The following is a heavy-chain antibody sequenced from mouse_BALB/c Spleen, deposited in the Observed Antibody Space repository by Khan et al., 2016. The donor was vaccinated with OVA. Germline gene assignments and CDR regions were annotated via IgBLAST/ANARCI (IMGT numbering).Heavy chain of an antibody. D-gene: IGHD1-2*01. CDR2: ISPGSGDT. Sequence: QVQLQQSGAELARPGASVKLSCKASGYTFTDYYINWVKQRTGQGLEWIGEISPGSGDTYYNEKFKGKVTLTADKSYSTAYMQLSSLTSEASAVYFCARRNYCGYTFAYWGQGTLVTVSA. CDR3: ARRNYCGYTFAY. CDR1: GYTFTDYY. J-gene: IGHJ3*01. V-gene: IGHV1-77*01.